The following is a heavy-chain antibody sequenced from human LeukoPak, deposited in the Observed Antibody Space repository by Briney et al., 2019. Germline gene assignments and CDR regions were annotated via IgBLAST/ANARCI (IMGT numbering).Heavy chain of an antibody. CDR3: ARRTNYLAFDY. CDR1: GFKLSTYW. Sequence: GGSLRLSCAASGFKLSTYWMSWVRQAPGKGLEWVANIKHDGTEKYYVDSVKGRFTISRDNAKNSLYLQMKSLRAEDTAVYSCARRTNYLAFDYWGQGTLVTVSS. J-gene: IGHJ4*02. CDR2: IKHDGTEK. D-gene: IGHD4/OR15-4a*01. V-gene: IGHV3-7*01.